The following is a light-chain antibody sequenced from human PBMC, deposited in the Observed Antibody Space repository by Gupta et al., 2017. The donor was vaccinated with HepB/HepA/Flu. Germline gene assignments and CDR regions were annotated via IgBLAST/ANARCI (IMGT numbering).Light chain of an antibody. J-gene: IGKJ1*01. CDR3: QHSDNYPRT. V-gene: IGKV1-39*01. CDR2: AAS. CDR1: QHINRS. Sequence: DIQMTQSPDSLSASVGDRVTITCRASQHINRSLNWYQQKLGKAPTFLIYAASKVQGGLPSRFSGSGYGTDFSLTINGLQPEEFATYYCQHSDNYPRTFGQGTIVEI.